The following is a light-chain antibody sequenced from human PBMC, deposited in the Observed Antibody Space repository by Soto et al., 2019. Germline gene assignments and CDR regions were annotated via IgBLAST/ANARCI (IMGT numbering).Light chain of an antibody. CDR3: TSYRTVSTYV. CDR2: DVG. CDR1: SSDIGGYNF. Sequence: QSALTQPASVSGSPGQSITIACTGTSSDIGGYNFVSWYQQHPGKAPKLLIYDVGNRPSGVSNRFSGSKSGNTASLTISGLQAEVEAHYYCTSYRTVSTYVFGTGTKVTVL. V-gene: IGLV2-14*01. J-gene: IGLJ1*01.